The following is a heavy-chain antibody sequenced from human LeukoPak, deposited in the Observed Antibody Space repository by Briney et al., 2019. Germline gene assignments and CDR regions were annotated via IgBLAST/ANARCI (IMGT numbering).Heavy chain of an antibody. J-gene: IGHJ4*02. Sequence: RGSLRLACAASGFAFSDSWMTWIRQAPGKGLEWVAFIKGDGSAKKYVDSVKGRFTISRDNSKNTLYLQMNSLRAEDTAVYYCAKDMRFLEWLSDYWGQGTLVTVSS. V-gene: IGHV3-7*03. CDR3: AKDMRFLEWLSDY. D-gene: IGHD3-3*01. CDR1: GFAFSDSW. CDR2: IKGDGSAK.